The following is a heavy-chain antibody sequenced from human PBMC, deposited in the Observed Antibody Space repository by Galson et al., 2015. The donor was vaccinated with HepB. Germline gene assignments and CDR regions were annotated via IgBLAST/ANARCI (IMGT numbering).Heavy chain of an antibody. CDR3: ARVPRLDAFDI. CDR1: GFTFSSYS. V-gene: IGHV3-48*02. Sequence: SLRLSCAASGFTFSSYSMNWVRQAPGKGLEWVSYISSSSSTIYYADSVKGRFTISRDNAKNSLYLQMNSLSDEDTAVYYCARVPRLDAFDIWGQGTMVTVSS. J-gene: IGHJ3*02. CDR2: ISSSSSTI.